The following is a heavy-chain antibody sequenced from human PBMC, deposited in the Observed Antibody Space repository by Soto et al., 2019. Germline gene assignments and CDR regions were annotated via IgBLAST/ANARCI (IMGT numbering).Heavy chain of an antibody. CDR3: ARDLARGGGSAGFDY. V-gene: IGHV1-2*02. Sequence: ASVKVSCKASGYTFTVYYMHWVRQAPGQGLEWMGWINPKSGGTMYPQKFQGRVTMTWDTSISTAYMALTRLRSDDTAVYYCARDLARGGGSAGFDYWGQGTLVTVSS. CDR1: GYTFTVYY. D-gene: IGHD1-26*01. J-gene: IGHJ4*02. CDR2: INPKSGGT.